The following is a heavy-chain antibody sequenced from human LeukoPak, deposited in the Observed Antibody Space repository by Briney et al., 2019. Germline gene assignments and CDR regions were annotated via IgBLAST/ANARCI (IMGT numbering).Heavy chain of an antibody. D-gene: IGHD2-21*02. V-gene: IGHV3-49*03. CDR1: GFTFSDYY. CDR3: TRVRHIVVVTASDAFDI. Sequence: PGGSLRLSCAASGFTFSDYYMSWIRQAPGKGLEWVGFIRSKAYGGTTEYAASVKGRFTISRDDSKSIAYPQMNSLKTEDTAVYYCTRVRHIVVVTASDAFDIWGQGTMVTVSS. J-gene: IGHJ3*02. CDR2: IRSKAYGGTT.